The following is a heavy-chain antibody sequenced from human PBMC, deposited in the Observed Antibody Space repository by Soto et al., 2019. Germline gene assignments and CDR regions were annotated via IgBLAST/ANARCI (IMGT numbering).Heavy chain of an antibody. CDR2: ISYDGSNK. CDR1: GFTFSSYA. V-gene: IGHV3-30-3*01. D-gene: IGHD6-13*01. CDR3: AREGDSSSCFDY. J-gene: IGHJ4*02. Sequence: QVQLVESGGGVVQPGRSLRLSCAASGFTFSSYAMHWVRQAPGKGLEWVAVISYDGSNKYYADSVKGRFTISRDNSKNTLYLQMNSLRAEDTAVYYCAREGDSSSCFDYWGQGTLVTVSS.